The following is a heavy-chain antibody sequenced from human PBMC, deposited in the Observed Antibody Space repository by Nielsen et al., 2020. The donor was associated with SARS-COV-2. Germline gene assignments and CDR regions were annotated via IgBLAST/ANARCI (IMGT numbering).Heavy chain of an antibody. CDR2: INADGSST. CDR3: AKEGTYYSFDL. D-gene: IGHD3-10*01. J-gene: IGHJ2*01. V-gene: IGHV3-74*01. CDR1: GFTFSNYW. Sequence: GESLKISCAASGFTFSNYWMHWVRQVPGKGLVWVSRINADGSSTSYADYVKGRFTISRDNSKNTLYLQMNSLRAEDTAVYYCAKEGTYYSFDLWGRGTLVAVSS.